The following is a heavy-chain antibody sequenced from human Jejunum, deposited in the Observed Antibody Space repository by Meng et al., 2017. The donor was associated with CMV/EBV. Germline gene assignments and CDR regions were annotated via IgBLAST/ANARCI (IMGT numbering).Heavy chain of an antibody. CDR3: ARAGYDSSGYYPQPFDY. CDR2: INAGNGNT. D-gene: IGHD3-22*01. V-gene: IGHV1-3*01. CDR1: VYTLTSYA. J-gene: IGHJ4*02. Sequence: GDEVKKPVASVKVSCKASVYTLTSYAMHWVRQAPGQRLEWMGWINAGNGNTKYSQRFQGRVTITRDTSASTAYMELSSLRSEDTTVYYCARAGYDSSGYYPQPFDYWGQGTLVTVPS.